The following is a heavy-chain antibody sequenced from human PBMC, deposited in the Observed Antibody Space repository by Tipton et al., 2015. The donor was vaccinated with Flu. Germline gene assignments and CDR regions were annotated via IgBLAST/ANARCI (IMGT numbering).Heavy chain of an antibody. J-gene: IGHJ4*02. D-gene: IGHD5-24*01. V-gene: IGHV4-59*01. CDR3: ARDNYLVPGALVY. Sequence: TLSLTCTVSGGSISSYYWTWIRQPPGKGLEWMGHIYYTETTNYDPSLKSRVTMSLDTSKNRFSLKLTSVTAADTAVYYCARDNYLVPGALVYWGQGTPVTVSS. CDR2: IYYTETT. CDR1: GGSISSYY.